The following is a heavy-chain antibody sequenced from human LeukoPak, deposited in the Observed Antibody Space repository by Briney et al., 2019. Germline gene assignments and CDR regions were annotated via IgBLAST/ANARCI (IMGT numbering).Heavy chain of an antibody. CDR1: GGSFSGYY. CDR2: INHSGST. D-gene: IGHD1-1*01. Sequence: SETLSLTCAVYGGSFSGYYWSWIRQPPGKGLEWVGEINHSGSTNYNPPLKSRVTISVDTSKNQFSLKLSSVTAADTAVYYCAAAPHDNWAELDYWGQGALVTVSS. V-gene: IGHV4-34*01. CDR3: AAAPHDNWAELDY. J-gene: IGHJ4*02.